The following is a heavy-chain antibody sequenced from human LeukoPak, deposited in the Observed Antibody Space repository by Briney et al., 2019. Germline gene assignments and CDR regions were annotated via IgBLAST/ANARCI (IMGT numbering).Heavy chain of an antibody. CDR1: GGSISSYY. D-gene: IGHD2-15*01. CDR3: ARDVCSGGSCYFSP. J-gene: IGHJ5*02. Sequence: SETLSLTCTVSGGSISSYYWSWIRQPPGKGLEWIGYIYYSGSTNYNPSLKSRVTIPVDTSKNQFSLKLSSVTAADTAVYYCARDVCSGGSCYFSPWGQGTLVTVSS. V-gene: IGHV4-59*01. CDR2: IYYSGST.